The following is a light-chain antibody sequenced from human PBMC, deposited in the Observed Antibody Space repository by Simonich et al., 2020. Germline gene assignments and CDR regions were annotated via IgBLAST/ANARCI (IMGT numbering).Light chain of an antibody. CDR2: DAS. Sequence: EIVLTQYPATLSLSPGERATLSCRASQSVSSYLAWYQQKPGQAPRLLFYDASNRATGIPARFSGSGSGTDFTLTISSLEPEDFAVYYCQQRSNWPPITFGQGTKLEIK. CDR1: QSVSSY. J-gene: IGKJ2*01. CDR3: QQRSNWPPIT. V-gene: IGKV3-11*01.